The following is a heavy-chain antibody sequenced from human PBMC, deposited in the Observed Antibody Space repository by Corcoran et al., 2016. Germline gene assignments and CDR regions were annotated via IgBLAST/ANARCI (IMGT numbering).Heavy chain of an antibody. V-gene: IGHV1-46*01. CDR3: AGDRGDGVGFGGDFDY. J-gene: IGHJ4*02. CDR1: GYTFTSYY. CDR2: INPSGGST. D-gene: IGHD3-10*01. Sequence: QVQLVQSGAEVKKPGASVKVSCKASGYTFTSYYMHWVRQAPGQGLEWMGIINPSGGSTSYAQKFQGRVTMTRDTSTSTVYMELSSLRSEDTAVYCCAGDRGDGVGFGGDFDYWGQGTLVTVSA.